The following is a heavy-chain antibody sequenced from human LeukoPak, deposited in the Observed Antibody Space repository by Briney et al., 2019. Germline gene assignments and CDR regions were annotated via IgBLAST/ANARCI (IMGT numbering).Heavy chain of an antibody. CDR3: AKDGTDYYDSSGYAFDY. CDR1: GFTFSSYA. J-gene: IGHJ4*02. Sequence: GGSLRLSCAASGFTFSSYAMSWVRQAPGKGLEWVSAISGSGGSTYYADSVEGRFTISRDNSKNTLYLQMNSLRAEDTAVYYCAKDGTDYYDSSGYAFDYWGQGTLVTVSS. D-gene: IGHD3-22*01. CDR2: ISGSGGST. V-gene: IGHV3-23*01.